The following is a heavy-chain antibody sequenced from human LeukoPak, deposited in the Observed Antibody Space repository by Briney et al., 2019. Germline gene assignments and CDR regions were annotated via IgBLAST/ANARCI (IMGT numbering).Heavy chain of an antibody. D-gene: IGHD3-22*01. CDR1: GFRFDSFY. Sequence: GGSLRLSCAASGFRFDSFYMGRIRQVPGKGLDYIALISASGAVPYYAESVKGRFTISRDNAKNSVSLQMNSLSADDTAVYYCARSLIVASEDYWGQGTLVTVSS. J-gene: IGHJ4*02. V-gene: IGHV3-11*04. CDR2: ISASGAVP. CDR3: ARSLIVASEDY.